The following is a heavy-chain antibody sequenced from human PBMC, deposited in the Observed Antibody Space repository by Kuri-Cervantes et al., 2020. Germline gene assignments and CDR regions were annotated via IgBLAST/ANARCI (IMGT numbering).Heavy chain of an antibody. J-gene: IGHJ4*02. D-gene: IGHD6-6*01. V-gene: IGHV4-4*09. CDR3: ATRWQLEGYYFDH. CDR1: VDSISSYF. Sequence: SETLSLTCTVSVDSISSYFWSWIRQPPGKGLEWIGYIYNKGITNYNPSLKSRVTISVDTSKNQFFLKLSSVTAADTAVYYCATRWQLEGYYFDHWGQGTLVTVSS. CDR2: IYNKGIT.